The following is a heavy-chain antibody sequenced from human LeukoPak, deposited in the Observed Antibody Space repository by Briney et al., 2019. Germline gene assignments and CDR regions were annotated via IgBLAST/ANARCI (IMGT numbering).Heavy chain of an antibody. CDR3: ARQRGSSGWYYYYYYMDV. J-gene: IGHJ6*03. CDR1: GFTFSTYN. V-gene: IGHV3-48*03. CDR2: ISWDGDTT. D-gene: IGHD6-19*01. Sequence: GGSLRLSCAASGFTFSTYNMNWVRQAPGKGLEWVSLISWDGDTTYYADSVKGRFTISRDNAKNSLYLQVNSLRAEDTAVYYCARQRGSSGWYYYYYYMDVWGKGTTVTVSS.